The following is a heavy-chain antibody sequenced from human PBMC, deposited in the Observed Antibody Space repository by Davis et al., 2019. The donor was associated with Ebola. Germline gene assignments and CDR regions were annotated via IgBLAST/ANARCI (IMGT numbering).Heavy chain of an antibody. Sequence: GESLKISCAASGFTVSSNYMSWVRQAPGKGLEWVSVTYSGGSTYYADSVKGRFTISRDNAKNSLYLQMNSLRAEDTAVYYCAKVGGSGTYWGQGILVTVSS. J-gene: IGHJ4*02. CDR2: TYSGGST. V-gene: IGHV3-53*01. CDR3: AKVGGSGTY. D-gene: IGHD3-10*01. CDR1: GFTVSSNY.